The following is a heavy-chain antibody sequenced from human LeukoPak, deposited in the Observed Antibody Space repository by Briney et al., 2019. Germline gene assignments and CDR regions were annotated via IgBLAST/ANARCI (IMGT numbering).Heavy chain of an antibody. CDR3: ARALLVTSFDY. D-gene: IGHD2-8*02. V-gene: IGHV4-61*02. CDR1: GGSISSGSYY. Sequence: SETLSLTCTVSGGSISSGSYYWSWIRQPAGKRLEWIGRIYTSGSTNYNPSLKSRVTISVDTSKNHFSLKLSSVTAADTAVYYCARALLVTSFDYWGQGTLVTVSS. J-gene: IGHJ4*02. CDR2: IYTSGST.